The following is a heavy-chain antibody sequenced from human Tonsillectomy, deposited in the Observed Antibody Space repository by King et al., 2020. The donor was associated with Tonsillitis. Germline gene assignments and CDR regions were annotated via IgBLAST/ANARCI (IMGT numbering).Heavy chain of an antibody. V-gene: IGHV4-38-2*01. Sequence: VRLQESGPGLVKPSETLSLTCAVSGYSISSGYYWGWIRQPPGKGLEWIGSIYHSGSTYYNPSLKSRVTISVDTSKNQFSLKLSSVTAADTAVYYCATAGGPVDAFDIWGQGTMVTVSS. CDR3: ATAGGPVDAFDI. J-gene: IGHJ3*02. CDR1: GYSISSGYY. D-gene: IGHD3-16*01. CDR2: IYHSGST.